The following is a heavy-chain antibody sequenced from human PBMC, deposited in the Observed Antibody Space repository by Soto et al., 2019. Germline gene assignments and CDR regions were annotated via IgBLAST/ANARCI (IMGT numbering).Heavy chain of an antibody. CDR3: ANMEGMDPWAYSFDY. J-gene: IGHJ4*02. V-gene: IGHV3-23*01. D-gene: IGHD2-2*03. CDR1: GFTFSAFA. CDR2: IYGGGNGP. Sequence: EVQVLESGGGLVQPGGSLRLSCAATGFTFSAFAMSWVRQAPGKGLEWVSRIYGGGNGPHYADSVKGRVTISRDNSKNTLYLQMNSLRAEDTAVYYCANMEGMDPWAYSFDYWGQGTLVTVSS.